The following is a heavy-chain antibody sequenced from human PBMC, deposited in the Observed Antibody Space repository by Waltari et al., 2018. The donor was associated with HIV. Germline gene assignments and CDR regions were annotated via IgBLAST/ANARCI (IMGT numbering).Heavy chain of an antibody. CDR2: IYFRWTS. J-gene: IGHJ4*02. CDR1: VASVTTTSSN. V-gene: IGHV4-39*01. Sequence: QMQLQESGPGLLKPSETLSLTGSAPVASVTTTSSNRGWHRQPPGKAPGWIASIYFRWTSFYNPPLKPRVSISVDTSKNQFSLKLTSVTAADTAVYYCASSRRSHYDRGYFDYWSQGTLVTVSS. D-gene: IGHD1-26*01. CDR3: ASSRRSHYDRGYFDY.